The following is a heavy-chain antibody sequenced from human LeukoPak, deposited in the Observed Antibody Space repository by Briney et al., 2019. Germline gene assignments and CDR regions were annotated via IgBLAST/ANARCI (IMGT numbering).Heavy chain of an antibody. D-gene: IGHD3-16*01. J-gene: IGHJ6*03. CDR3: AAVMGDDYYMDV. CDR1: GGSISSYY. CDR2: IYTSGST. V-gene: IGHV4-4*09. Sequence: SETLSLTCTVSGGSISSYYWSWIRQPPGKGLEWIGYIYTSGSTNYNPSLKSRVTISVDTSKNQFFLKLSSVTAADTAVYYCAAVMGDDYYMDVWGKGTTVTVSS.